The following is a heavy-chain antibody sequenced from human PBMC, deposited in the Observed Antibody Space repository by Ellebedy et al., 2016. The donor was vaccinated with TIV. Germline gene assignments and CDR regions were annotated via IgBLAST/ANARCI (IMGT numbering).Heavy chain of an antibody. V-gene: IGHV3-21*01. CDR3: VREFLEGGGNANWFDP. D-gene: IGHD4-23*01. J-gene: IGHJ5*02. CDR1: GFTFSNFG. CDR2: ITRTGDYI. Sequence: PGGSLRLSCAVSGFTFSNFGMNRVRQAPGRGLEWVSSITRTGDYIYYGDSVQGQFTISRDNAKKSLYLQMHSLRAEDTAIYYCVREFLEGGGNANWFDPWGQGTLVTVSS.